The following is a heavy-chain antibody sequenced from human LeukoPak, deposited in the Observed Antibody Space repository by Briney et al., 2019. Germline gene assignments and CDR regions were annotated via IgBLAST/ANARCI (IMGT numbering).Heavy chain of an antibody. D-gene: IGHD3-16*01. CDR1: GFTFTSYG. CDR2: IRYDGGKK. Sequence: GRSLRLSCATSGFTFTSYGMLWVRQAPSQGRDRVSYIRYDGGKKDYADSVRGRFTISRDNSKNTLFLQMSSLRAEDTAVYYCARDQGLRELKGDFDYWGQGTLVTVSS. CDR3: ARDQGLRELKGDFDY. J-gene: IGHJ4*02. V-gene: IGHV3-30*02.